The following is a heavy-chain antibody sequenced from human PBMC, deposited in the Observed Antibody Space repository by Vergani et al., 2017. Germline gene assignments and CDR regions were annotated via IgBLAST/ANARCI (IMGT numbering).Heavy chain of an antibody. Sequence: QVQLVQSGAEVKKPGASVKVSCKASGYTFTSYYMHWVRQAPGQGLEWMGIINTSGGSTSYAQTFQGRVTMNRDTSTSTVYMELSSLRSEDTAGYYCARAAHDYGGNPLGYWGQGTLVTVAS. J-gene: IGHJ4*02. CDR3: ARAAHDYGGNPLGY. D-gene: IGHD4-23*01. CDR1: GYTFTSYY. CDR2: INTSGGST. V-gene: IGHV1-46*01.